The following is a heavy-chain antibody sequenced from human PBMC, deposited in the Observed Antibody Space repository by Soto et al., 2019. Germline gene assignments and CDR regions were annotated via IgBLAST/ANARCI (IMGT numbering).Heavy chain of an antibody. CDR2: ISSSSSII. V-gene: IGHV3-48*01. Sequence: HPGGSLRLSCAASGFTFSSYAMNWVRQAPGKGLEWVSYISSSSSIIYYADSVKGRFTISRDNAKNSLYLQINSLRAEDTAVYYCARDLNRFDPWGQGTLVTVSS. CDR3: ARDLNRFDP. CDR1: GFTFSSYA. J-gene: IGHJ5*02.